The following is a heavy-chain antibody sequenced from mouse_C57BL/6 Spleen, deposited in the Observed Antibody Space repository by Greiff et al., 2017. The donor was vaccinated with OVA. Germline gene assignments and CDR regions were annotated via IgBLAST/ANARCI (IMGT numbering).Heavy chain of an antibody. Sequence: VKLMESGPGLVQPSQSLSITCTVSGFSFTSYGVHWVRQSPGKGLEWLGVIWSGGSTDYNAAFISRLSISKDNSKSQVFFKMNSLQADDTAIYYCARNSRGYDGHAMDYWGQGTSVTVSS. CDR1: GFSFTSYG. D-gene: IGHD2-2*01. V-gene: IGHV2-2*01. CDR2: IWSGGST. J-gene: IGHJ4*01. CDR3: ARNSRGYDGHAMDY.